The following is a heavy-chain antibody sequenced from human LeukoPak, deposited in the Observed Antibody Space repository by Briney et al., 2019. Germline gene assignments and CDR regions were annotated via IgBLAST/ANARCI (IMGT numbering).Heavy chain of an antibody. CDR3: ARDREVVTAKAQMDV. J-gene: IGHJ6*04. CDR2: IYTDANT. CDR1: GFSVSTNH. D-gene: IGHD2-21*02. V-gene: IGHV3-53*01. Sequence: GSLRLSCAVSGFSVSTNHMSWVRQAPGKGLEWVSVIYTDANTYYADSVKGRFTISRDNSKNTVFLQMNSLRAEDTAVYYCARDREVVTAKAQMDVWGKGTTVTVFS.